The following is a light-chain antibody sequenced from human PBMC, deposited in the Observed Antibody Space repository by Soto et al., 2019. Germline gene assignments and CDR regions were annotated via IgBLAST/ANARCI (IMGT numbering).Light chain of an antibody. V-gene: IGLV2-8*01. J-gene: IGLJ1*01. CDR3: SSFAGSGTV. CDR1: SSDVGGYNY. Sequence: QSALTQPPSASGSPGQSVTISCTGTSSDVGGYNYVSWYQQHPGKAPKLMIYEINKRPSGVPDRFSGSKSGSTAPLTVSGLQAEDEADYYCSSFAGSGTVFGAGTKVNV. CDR2: EIN.